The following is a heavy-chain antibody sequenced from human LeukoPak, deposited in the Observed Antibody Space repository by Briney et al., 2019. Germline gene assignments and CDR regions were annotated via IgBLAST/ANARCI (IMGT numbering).Heavy chain of an antibody. J-gene: IGHJ4*02. CDR3: ARGRYRSGWSEDRYFDY. D-gene: IGHD6-19*01. Sequence: GGSLRLSCAASGFTFSSYDMHWVRQATGKGLEWVSAIGTAGDTYYPGSVKGRFTISRENAKNSLYLQMNSLRAEDTAVYYCARGRYRSGWSEDRYFDYWGQGTLVTVSS. CDR2: IGTAGDT. V-gene: IGHV3-13*01. CDR1: GFTFSSYD.